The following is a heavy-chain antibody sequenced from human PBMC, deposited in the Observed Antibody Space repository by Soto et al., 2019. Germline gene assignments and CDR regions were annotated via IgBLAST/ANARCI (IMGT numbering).Heavy chain of an antibody. Sequence: SETLSLTCTVSGDSVSGGVYYWSWIRQHPGKGLEWIGYIYYSGSTYYNPSLKSRVTISVDTSKNQFSLKLSSVTAADTAVYYCATARGYRGTDVWGQGTTVTVSS. CDR2: IYYSGST. V-gene: IGHV4-31*03. J-gene: IGHJ6*02. CDR1: GDSVSGGVYY. CDR3: ATARGYRGTDV. D-gene: IGHD3-10*01.